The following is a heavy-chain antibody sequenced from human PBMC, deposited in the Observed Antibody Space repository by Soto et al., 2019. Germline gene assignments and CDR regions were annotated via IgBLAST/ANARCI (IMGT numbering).Heavy chain of an antibody. D-gene: IGHD3-10*01. CDR2: ISYDGSNK. V-gene: IGHV3-30*03. J-gene: IGHJ4*02. CDR3: VGGQYYFDY. Sequence: ESGGGVVQPGRSLRLSCAASGFPFTTYGMHWVREGPGKGLEWVAVISYDGSNKYYADSVKGRFTISRDNSKNTLYLQMNSLRPEDTALDYCVGGQYYFDYRGQGTRVTVSS. CDR1: GFPFTTYG.